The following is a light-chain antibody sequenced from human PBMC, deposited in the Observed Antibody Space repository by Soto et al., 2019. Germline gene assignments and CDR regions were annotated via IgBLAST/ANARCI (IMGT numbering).Light chain of an antibody. J-gene: IGKJ2*01. CDR3: QQYSNSPPYT. CDR1: QSVSSSY. V-gene: IGKV3-20*01. CDR2: GAS. Sequence: EIVLTQSPGTLSLSPGERATLSCRASQSVSSSYFAWYQQKPGPAPRLLIYGASNRATDIPDRFSGSGSGTDFTLTIRRLEPEDCAVYYCQQYSNSPPYTFGQGTKLEIK.